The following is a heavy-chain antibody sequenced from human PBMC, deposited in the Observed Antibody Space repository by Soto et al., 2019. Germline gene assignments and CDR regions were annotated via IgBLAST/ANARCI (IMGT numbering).Heavy chain of an antibody. D-gene: IGHD5-18*01. V-gene: IGHV4-31*03. CDR1: GGSISSGGYY. CDR3: ARGPEGDTAMAMYYFDY. Sequence: QVQLQESGPGLVKPSQTLSLTCTVSGGSISSGGYYRSWIRQHPGKGLEGIGYMYYSGSTYYNPSLKSRVTISADTSKNQFSLKLSSVTAADTAVYYCARGPEGDTAMAMYYFDYWGQGTLVTVSS. J-gene: IGHJ4*02. CDR2: MYYSGST.